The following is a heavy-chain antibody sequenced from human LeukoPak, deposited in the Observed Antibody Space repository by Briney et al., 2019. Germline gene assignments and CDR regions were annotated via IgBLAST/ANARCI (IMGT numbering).Heavy chain of an antibody. CDR2: IIPIFGTA. CDR3: AREQISLGYCSSTSCYTGVRYFDL. Sequence: ASVKVSCKASGYTFTSYAISWVRQAPGQGLEWMGGIIPIFGTANYAQKFQGRVTITADESTSTAYMELSSLRSEDTAVYYCAREQISLGYCSSTSCYTGVRYFDLWGRGTLVTVSS. J-gene: IGHJ2*01. CDR1: GYTFTSYA. D-gene: IGHD2-2*02. V-gene: IGHV1-69*13.